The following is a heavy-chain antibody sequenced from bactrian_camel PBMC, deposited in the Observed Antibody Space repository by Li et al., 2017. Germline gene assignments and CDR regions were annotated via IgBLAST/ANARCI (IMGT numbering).Heavy chain of an antibody. Sequence: QLVESGGGSVLPGGSLRLSCAASGSTYSRYCMAYFRQAPGKEREGVASINDTGVGTYYAQSVKGRFAISRDNAKNTLYLQMNSLKPEDIAMYYCAADRRTYCSGGYPLVNYWGQGTQVTVS. CDR1: GSTYSRYC. J-gene: IGHJ4*01. CDR3: AADRRTYCSGGYPLVNY. CDR2: INDTGVGT. D-gene: IGHD2*01. V-gene: IGHV3S29*01.